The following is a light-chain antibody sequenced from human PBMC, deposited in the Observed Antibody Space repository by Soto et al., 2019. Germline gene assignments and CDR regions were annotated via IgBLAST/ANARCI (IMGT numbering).Light chain of an antibody. V-gene: IGLV2-14*01. Sequence: QSALTQPASVSGSPGQSITISCTGTSTDVGGYNYVSWYQQHPGKAPKLIIFEVSNRFSGSKSGNTASLTISGLQAEDEADYLCSSFTSSSTYVFGTGTKLTVL. CDR1: STDVGGYNY. CDR2: EVS. J-gene: IGLJ1*01. CDR3: SSFTSSSTYV.